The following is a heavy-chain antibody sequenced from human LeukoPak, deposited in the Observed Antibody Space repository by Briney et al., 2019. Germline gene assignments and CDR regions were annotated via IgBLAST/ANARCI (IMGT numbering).Heavy chain of an antibody. Sequence: SETLSLTCTVSGGSISSGGYYWSWIRQHPGKGLEWIGYIYYSGSTYYNPSLKSRVTISVDTSKNQFSLKLSSVTAADTAVYYCARGGEYYDSSGYYTYWGQGTLVTVSS. V-gene: IGHV4-31*03. J-gene: IGHJ4*02. CDR3: ARGGEYYDSSGYYTY. D-gene: IGHD3-22*01. CDR1: GGSISSGGYY. CDR2: IYYSGST.